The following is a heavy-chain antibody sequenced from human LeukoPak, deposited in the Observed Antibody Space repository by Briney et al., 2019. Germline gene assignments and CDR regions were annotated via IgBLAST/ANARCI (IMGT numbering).Heavy chain of an antibody. V-gene: IGHV5-51*01. CDR1: GYSFTSYW. Sequence: RGESLKISCKGSGYSFTSYWIGWVRQMPGKGLEWMGIIYPGDSDTRYRPSFQGQVTTSADKSISTAYLQWSSLKASDTAMYYCARLGGELGYCSSTSCLTFDYWGQGTLVTVSS. CDR3: ARLGGELGYCSSTSCLTFDY. CDR2: IYPGDSDT. D-gene: IGHD2-2*01. J-gene: IGHJ4*02.